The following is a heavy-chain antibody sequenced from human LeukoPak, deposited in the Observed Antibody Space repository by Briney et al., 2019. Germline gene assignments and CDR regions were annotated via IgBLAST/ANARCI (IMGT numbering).Heavy chain of an antibody. V-gene: IGHV4-4*09. J-gene: IGHJ4*02. CDR1: GASINDYY. Sequence: SETLSLTCSVSGASINDYYWTWIRQPPGKGLEWIGFIYNGGNTNYNPSLKSRATISVDTSNNQFSLRLTSVTAADTAMYYCAAGPWELDFWGQGTLVTVSS. D-gene: IGHD1-26*01. CDR2: IYNGGNT. CDR3: AAGPWELDF.